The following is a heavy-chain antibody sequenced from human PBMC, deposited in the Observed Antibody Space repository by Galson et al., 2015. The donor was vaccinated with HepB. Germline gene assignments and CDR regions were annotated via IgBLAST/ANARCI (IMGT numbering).Heavy chain of an antibody. CDR3: AREGGGVDSSSQY. CDR1: GFTVSSYY. J-gene: IGHJ4*02. CDR2: TYSGGFT. V-gene: IGHV3-66*01. D-gene: IGHD6-6*01. Sequence: SLRLSCAASGFTVSSYYMTWVRQAPGKGLEWVSVTYSGGFTYYADSVRGRFSISRDDSKNMVFVQMSHLRVEDTGVYYCAREGGGVDSSSQYCGQGTLVIVSS.